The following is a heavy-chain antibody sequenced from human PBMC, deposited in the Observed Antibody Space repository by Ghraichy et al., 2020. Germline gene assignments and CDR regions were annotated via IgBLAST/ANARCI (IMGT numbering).Heavy chain of an antibody. J-gene: IGHJ3*02. Sequence: SETLSLTCAVYGGSVRGHYWTWIRQPPGKGLQWIGEINDSGNTNYMPSLESRVTISVDTSKNQFSPRLTSLTAADTAVYYCARGGVPDAYDIWGQGTMVTVSS. CDR3: ARGGVPDAYDI. D-gene: IGHD2-8*01. V-gene: IGHV4-34*01. CDR1: GGSVRGHY. CDR2: INDSGNT.